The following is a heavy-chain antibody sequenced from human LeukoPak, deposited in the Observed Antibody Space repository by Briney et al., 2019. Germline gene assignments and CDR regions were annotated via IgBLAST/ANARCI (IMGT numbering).Heavy chain of an antibody. CDR2: ISYEGRNK. V-gene: IGHV3-30*04. D-gene: IGHD5-12*01. CDR3: ARDQLAFSGYDTLFDY. J-gene: IGHJ4*02. Sequence: GGSLRHSCAGSGFTFSSYALHWVRQAPGKGLEWVAVISYEGRNKYYADSVKGRFSISRDDSKNTVFLQMNSLRSEDTAVYYCARDQLAFSGYDTLFDYWGQGTLVTVSS. CDR1: GFTFSSYA.